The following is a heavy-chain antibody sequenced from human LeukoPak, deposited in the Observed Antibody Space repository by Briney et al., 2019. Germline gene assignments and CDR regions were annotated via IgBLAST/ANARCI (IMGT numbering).Heavy chain of an antibody. CDR3: TSWGDTTAEYFQR. CDR1: GFTFNRCW. Sequence: GGSLRLSCVVSGFTFNRCWMNWVRQAPGKGLEWVAHINPDGRDTYYVDSVKGRFTISRDNAQNSMYLQMNSLRVKDTAVYYCTSWGDTTAEYFQRWGQGTLVTVSS. J-gene: IGHJ1*01. V-gene: IGHV3-7*01. CDR2: INPDGRDT. D-gene: IGHD2-21*02.